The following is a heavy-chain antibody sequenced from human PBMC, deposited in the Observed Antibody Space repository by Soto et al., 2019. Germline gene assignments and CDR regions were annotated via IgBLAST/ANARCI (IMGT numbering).Heavy chain of an antibody. D-gene: IGHD3-16*01. J-gene: IGHJ4*02. CDR2: INHSGST. V-gene: IGHV4-34*01. CDR1: GGSFSGFY. Sequence: QVQLQQCGAGLLKPSETLSLICSAYGGSFSGFYWSWIRQPPGKGLEWIGEINHSGSTNYNPSLKSGVTISVDTSKNQFSLKRSSVTAADTAVYYCARGRRGLGYFDYWGEGTLVTVSS. CDR3: ARGRRGLGYFDY.